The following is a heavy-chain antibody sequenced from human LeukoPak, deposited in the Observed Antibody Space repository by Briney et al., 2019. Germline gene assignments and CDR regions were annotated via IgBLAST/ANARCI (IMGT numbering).Heavy chain of an antibody. CDR1: GYTFTSYD. CDR2: MNPNSGNT. J-gene: IGHJ4*01. D-gene: IGHD5-12*01. CDR3: ARGMGYSGYDYFASIDY. V-gene: IGHV1-8*01. Sequence: ASVKVSCKASGYTFTSYDINWVRQATGQGLEWMGWMNPNSGNTGYAQKFQGRVTMTRNTSISTAYMELSSLRSEDTAVYYCARGMGYSGYDYFASIDYWGXXXXXTVS.